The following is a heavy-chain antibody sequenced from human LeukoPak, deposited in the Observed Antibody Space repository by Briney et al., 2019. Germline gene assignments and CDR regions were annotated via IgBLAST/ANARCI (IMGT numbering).Heavy chain of an antibody. CDR2: IRSKAYGETA. CDR1: GGSFSGYY. V-gene: IGHV3-49*03. D-gene: IGHD1-1*01. CDR3: TRDRGAYNLYDY. J-gene: IGHJ4*02. Sequence: LSLTCAVYGGSFSGYYWTWIRQAPGKGLEWVGFIRSKAYGETADYAASVKGRFTISRDDSKAIAYLQMNSLKTEDTAVYHCTRDRGAYNLYDYWGQGTLVTVSS.